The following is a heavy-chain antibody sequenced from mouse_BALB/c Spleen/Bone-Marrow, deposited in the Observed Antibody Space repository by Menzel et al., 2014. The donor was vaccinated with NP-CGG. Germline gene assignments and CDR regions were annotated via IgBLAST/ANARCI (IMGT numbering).Heavy chain of an antibody. CDR2: INPSSGYT. J-gene: IGHJ4*01. CDR3: ARRYDYAMDY. V-gene: IGHV1-4*01. Sequence: VKLMESGAELARPGASVKMSCKASGYTFTSYTMHWAKQRPGQGLEWIGYINPSSGYTNYNQKFKDKATLTADKSSSTAYMQLSSLTSEDSAVYYCARRYDYAMDYWGQGTSVTVSS. D-gene: IGHD2-14*01. CDR1: GYTFTSYT.